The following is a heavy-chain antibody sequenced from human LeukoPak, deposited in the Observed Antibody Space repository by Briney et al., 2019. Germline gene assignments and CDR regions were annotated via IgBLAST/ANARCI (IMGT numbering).Heavy chain of an antibody. CDR2: IYYSGST. CDR3: ARGPPPDFAY. J-gene: IGHJ4*02. CDR1: GGSISSYY. Sequence: SETLSLTCTVSGGSISSYYWSWIRQPPGKGLEWIGYIYYSGSTNYNPSLKSRVTLSVDTSKNQLSLKLSSVTAADTAVYYCARGPPPDFAYWGRGTLVTVSS. V-gene: IGHV4-59*12.